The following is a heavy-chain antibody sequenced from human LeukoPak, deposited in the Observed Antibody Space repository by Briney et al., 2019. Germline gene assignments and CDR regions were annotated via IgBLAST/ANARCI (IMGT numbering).Heavy chain of an antibody. J-gene: IGHJ4*02. Sequence: GGSLRLSCATSGFTFSSSIMNWVRQAPGKGLEWIAYISASSGTIYYADSVKGRFTISRDNAQNSLYLQMNSLRAEDTAVYYCAKDRFGFIFDYWGQGTLVTVSS. CDR1: GFTFSSSI. V-gene: IGHV3-48*04. D-gene: IGHD3-10*01. CDR3: AKDRFGFIFDY. CDR2: ISASSGTI.